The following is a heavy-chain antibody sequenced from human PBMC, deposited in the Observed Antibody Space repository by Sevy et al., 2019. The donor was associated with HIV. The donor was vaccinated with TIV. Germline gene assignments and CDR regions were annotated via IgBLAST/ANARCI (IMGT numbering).Heavy chain of an antibody. CDR1: GFSFSSYG. Sequence: GGSLRLSCAASGFSFSSYGMHWVRQAPGKGLEWVAVISYDGNNKYYADSVKGRFTISRDNSKSTLYLQMNSLRVEDTAVYYCAKDIWAAAEGYYYFYALDVWGQGTTVTVSS. V-gene: IGHV3-30*18. J-gene: IGHJ6*02. D-gene: IGHD6-13*01. CDR2: ISYDGNNK. CDR3: AKDIWAAAEGYYYFYALDV.